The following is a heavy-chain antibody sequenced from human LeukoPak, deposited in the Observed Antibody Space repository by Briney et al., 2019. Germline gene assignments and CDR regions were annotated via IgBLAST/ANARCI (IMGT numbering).Heavy chain of an antibody. V-gene: IGHV4-59*08. CDR3: ARPIAVAGTSWFDP. J-gene: IGHJ5*02. CDR2: IYHSGST. CDR1: VGSISSYY. Sequence: SETLSLTCTVSVGSISSYYWSWIRQPPGKGLGWIGSIYHSGSTYYNPSLKSRVTISVDTSKNQFSLKLSSVTAADTAVYYCARPIAVAGTSWFDPWGQGTLVTVSS. D-gene: IGHD6-19*01.